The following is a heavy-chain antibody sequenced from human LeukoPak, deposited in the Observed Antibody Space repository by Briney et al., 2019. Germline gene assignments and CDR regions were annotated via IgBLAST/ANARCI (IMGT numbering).Heavy chain of an antibody. J-gene: IGHJ4*02. CDR1: GFTFSSYG. D-gene: IGHD2-21*02. Sequence: GGSLRLSCAASGFTFSSYGMHWVRQAPGKGLEWVAVISYDGSNKYYADSVKGRFTISRDNSKNTLYLQMNSLRADDTAVYYCARDGDCGGDCYQDYWGQGTLVTVSS. V-gene: IGHV3-30*03. CDR3: ARDGDCGGDCYQDY. CDR2: ISYDGSNK.